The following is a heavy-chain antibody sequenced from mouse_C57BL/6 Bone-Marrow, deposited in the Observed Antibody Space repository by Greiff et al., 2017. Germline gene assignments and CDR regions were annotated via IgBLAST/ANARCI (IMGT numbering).Heavy chain of an antibody. J-gene: IGHJ2*01. CDR3: ARHNY. CDR1: GFTFSSYC. CDR2: ISSGGSYT. V-gene: IGHV5-6*01. Sequence: EVQVVESGGDFVKPGGSLKLSCAASGFTFSSYCLSWVRQTPDKRLEWVATISSGGSYTYYPDSVKGRLTISRDNAKNTLDLQMSSLKSEDTAMYYCARHNYWGPSTTLPVSS.